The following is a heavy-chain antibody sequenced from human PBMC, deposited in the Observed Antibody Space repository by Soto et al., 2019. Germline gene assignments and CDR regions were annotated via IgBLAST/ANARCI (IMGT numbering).Heavy chain of an antibody. CDR1: GGSISSGDYY. V-gene: IGHV4-61*08. Sequence: QVQLQESGPGLVKPSQTLSLTCTVSGGSISSGDYYWSWIRQPPGKGLEWIGYIYYSGSTNYNPSLKSRVTISVDTSKNQFSLKLSSVTAADTAVYYCARMRRGSYDSSGYYLYNWFDPWGQGTLVTVSS. J-gene: IGHJ5*02. D-gene: IGHD3-22*01. CDR2: IYYSGST. CDR3: ARMRRGSYDSSGYYLYNWFDP.